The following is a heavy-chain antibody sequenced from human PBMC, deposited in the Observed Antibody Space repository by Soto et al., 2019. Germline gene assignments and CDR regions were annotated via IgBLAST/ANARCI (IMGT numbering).Heavy chain of an antibody. Sequence: EVQLAESGGGLIQPGRSLRLSCATSGFTFEDYAMHWVRQGSGKGLELGSGISWNSGDICDADPVRGRFTISRDNAKNSQYLQMNGLRAEDTALYSCANGSRYFDVEHAYHITESYFYYMEEWGKGTAVTVSS. CDR3: ANGSRYFDVEHAYHITESYFYYMEE. V-gene: IGHV3-9*01. J-gene: IGHJ6*03. CDR2: ISWNSGDI. D-gene: IGHD3-9*01. CDR1: GFTFEDYA.